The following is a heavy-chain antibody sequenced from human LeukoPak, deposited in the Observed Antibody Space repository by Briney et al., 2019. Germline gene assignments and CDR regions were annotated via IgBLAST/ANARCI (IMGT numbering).Heavy chain of an antibody. D-gene: IGHD3-16*02. CDR2: IYYSGST. CDR3: AGEYHYNSLSL. Sequence: SETLSLTCTVSGGSISSYYWSWIRQPPGKGLEWIGYIYYSGSTYYNPSLKSRVTISVDTSKNQFSLKLSSVTAADTAVYYCAGEYHYNSLSLWGQGSLVTVSS. CDR1: GGSISSYY. V-gene: IGHV4-59*06. J-gene: IGHJ4*02.